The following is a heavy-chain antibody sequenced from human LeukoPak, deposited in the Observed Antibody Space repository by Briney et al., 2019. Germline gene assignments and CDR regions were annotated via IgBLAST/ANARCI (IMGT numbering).Heavy chain of an antibody. CDR1: GFTVSTNY. J-gene: IGHJ1*01. D-gene: IGHD6-19*01. Sequence: HPAGSLRLSCAASGFTVSTNYMNWVRQAPGKGLEWVSVVYSGGTTYYADSVKGRFTISRDNSKNTLYLQMNSLRAEDTAVYYCARGGYSIGWYRDWGQGTLVTVSS. CDR2: VYSGGTT. CDR3: ARGGYSIGWYRD. V-gene: IGHV3-53*01.